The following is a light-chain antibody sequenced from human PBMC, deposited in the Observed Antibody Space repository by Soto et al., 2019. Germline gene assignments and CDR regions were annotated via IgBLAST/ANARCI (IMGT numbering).Light chain of an antibody. CDR3: QQCTARPPWT. V-gene: IGKV3-15*01. J-gene: IGKJ1*01. CDR2: GAS. Sequence: EIVMTQSPVTLSVSPGERATLSCRASHHVATNLAWYQQKPGQPPRLLIYGASTRATGVSARFSGSGSGTEFTLTISSLQSDDFAVYYCQQCTARPPWTFGQGTRV. CDR1: HHVATN.